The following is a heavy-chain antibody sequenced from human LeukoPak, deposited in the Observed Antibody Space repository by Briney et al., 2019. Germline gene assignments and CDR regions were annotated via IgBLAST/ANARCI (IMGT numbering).Heavy chain of an antibody. D-gene: IGHD3-10*01. Sequence: PGGSLRLSCAASGFTFSSYAMSWVRQAPGKGLEWVSGISGSGDSTYYADSVKGRFTISRDNSKNTLYLQMNSLRAEDTAVYYCAKGRMVRGVIIPHDYWGQGTLVTVSS. J-gene: IGHJ4*02. V-gene: IGHV3-23*01. CDR3: AKGRMVRGVIIPHDY. CDR2: ISGSGDST. CDR1: GFTFSSYA.